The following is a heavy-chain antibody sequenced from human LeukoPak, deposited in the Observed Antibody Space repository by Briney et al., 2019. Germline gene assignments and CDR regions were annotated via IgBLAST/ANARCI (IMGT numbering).Heavy chain of an antibody. CDR2: ISRSGSTT. D-gene: IGHD1-14*01. Sequence: GGSLRLSCVGSGFTFSADSMNWVRQAPDKGLEWISYISRSGSTTYYGDSVKGRSTISRDNAKNSVFLQLNSLRDEDTAVYFCARDRPGKYYFDSWGQGALSSSLQ. J-gene: IGHJ4*02. CDR1: GFTFSADS. CDR3: ARDRPGKYYFDS. V-gene: IGHV3-48*02.